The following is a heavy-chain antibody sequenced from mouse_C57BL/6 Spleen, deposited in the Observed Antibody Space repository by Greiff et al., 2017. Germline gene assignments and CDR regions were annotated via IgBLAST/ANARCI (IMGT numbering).Heavy chain of an antibody. Sequence: VQRVESGPGLVAPSQSLSITCTVSGFSLTSYAISWVRQPPGKGLEWLGVIWTGGGKNYNSALKSRLSISKDNSKSQVFLKMNSLQTDDTARYYCARNNELFFDYWGQGTTLTVSS. D-gene: IGHD4-1*01. J-gene: IGHJ2*01. CDR2: IWTGGGK. V-gene: IGHV2-9-1*01. CDR1: GFSLTSYA. CDR3: ARNNELFFDY.